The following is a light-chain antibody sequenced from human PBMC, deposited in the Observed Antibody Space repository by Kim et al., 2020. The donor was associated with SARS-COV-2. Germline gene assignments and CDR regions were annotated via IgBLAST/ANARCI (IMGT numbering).Light chain of an antibody. CDR1: QTISSY. V-gene: IGKV1-39*01. Sequence: ASVGDRVTVTCRASQTISSYLNWYQQKPGKAPKLLIYAASSLLGGVPSRFSGSGSGTDFTLTISSLQPEDFATYHCQQSYSTPPTFGQGTKVDIK. CDR3: QQSYSTPPT. CDR2: AAS. J-gene: IGKJ1*01.